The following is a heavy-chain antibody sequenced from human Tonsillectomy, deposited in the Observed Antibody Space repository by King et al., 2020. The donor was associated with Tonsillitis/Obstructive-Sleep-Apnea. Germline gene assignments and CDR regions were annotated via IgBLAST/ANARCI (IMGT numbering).Heavy chain of an antibody. CDR2: IFSNDEK. CDR3: ARIRLVVVPAATYYFDY. Sequence: TLKESGPVLVKPTETLTLTCTVSGFSLSNARMGVSWIRQPPGKALEWLAHIFSNDEKSYSTSLKSRLTISKDTSKRQVVLTMTNMDPVDTATYYCARIRLVVVPAATYYFDYWGQGTLVTVSS. CDR1: GFSLSNARMG. D-gene: IGHD2-2*01. J-gene: IGHJ4*02. V-gene: IGHV2-26*01.